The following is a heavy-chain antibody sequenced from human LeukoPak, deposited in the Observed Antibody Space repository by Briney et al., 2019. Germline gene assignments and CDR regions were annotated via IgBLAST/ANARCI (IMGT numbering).Heavy chain of an antibody. CDR3: ARSLLWFGELLPHNWLDP. Sequence: PSETLSLTCTVSGGSISSYYWSWIRQPPGKGLEWIGYIYYSGSTNYNPSLKSRVTISVDTSKNQFSLKLSSVTAADTAVYYCARSLLWFGELLPHNWLDPWGQGTLVTVSS. J-gene: IGHJ5*02. D-gene: IGHD3-10*01. CDR2: IYYSGST. CDR1: GGSISSYY. V-gene: IGHV4-59*08.